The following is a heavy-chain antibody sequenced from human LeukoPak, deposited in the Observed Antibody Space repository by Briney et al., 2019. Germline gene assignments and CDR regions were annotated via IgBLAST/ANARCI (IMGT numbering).Heavy chain of an antibody. Sequence: QPGGSLRLSCAASGFTFSSYAMSWVRQAPGKGLEWVSAISSSGSTIYYADSVKGRFTISRDNAKNSLYLQMNSLRAEDTAVYYCARAFDHADYWGQGTLVTVSS. CDR2: ISSSGSTI. CDR3: ARAFDHADY. CDR1: GFTFSSYA. J-gene: IGHJ4*02. V-gene: IGHV3-48*04. D-gene: IGHD2-2*01.